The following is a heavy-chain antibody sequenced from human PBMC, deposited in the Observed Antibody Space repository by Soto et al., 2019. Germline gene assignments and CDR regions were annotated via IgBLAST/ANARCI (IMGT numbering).Heavy chain of an antibody. D-gene: IGHD2-8*01. CDR3: ARQGSNGAYYYYGMDV. CDR2: IYPGDSDT. Sequence: GESLKISCQGSGYRFSSYWIAWVRQMPGKGLEWMGIIYPGDSDTIYSPSFQGQVTFSVDKSTSTAYLQWSSLKASYTAMYYCARQGSNGAYYYYGMDVWGQGTTVTVSS. J-gene: IGHJ6*02. CDR1: GYRFSSYW. V-gene: IGHV5-51*01.